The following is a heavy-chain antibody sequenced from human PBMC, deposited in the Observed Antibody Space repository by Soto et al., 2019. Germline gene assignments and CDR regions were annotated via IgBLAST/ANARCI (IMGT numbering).Heavy chain of an antibody. V-gene: IGHV3-66*01. J-gene: IGHJ4*02. D-gene: IGHD3-3*01. CDR1: GFTVSRIF. Sequence: EVQLVESGGGLVQPGGSLRLSCAASGFTVSRIFMTWVRQAPGKGLQWVAVISNDGSTYYADSVEGRFTISRDKSKNTLYLEMNSLRAEATAVYYCARDTFGGAYDFLHGGQGTLVTVSS. CDR3: ARDTFGGAYDFLH. CDR2: ISNDGST.